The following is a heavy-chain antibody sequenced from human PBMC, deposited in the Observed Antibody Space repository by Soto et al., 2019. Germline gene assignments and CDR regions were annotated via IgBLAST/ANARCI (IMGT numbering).Heavy chain of an antibody. V-gene: IGHV2-5*02. D-gene: IGHD2-15*01. CDR3: AHGVAASVFDY. CDR2: IYWDDDK. CDR1: GFSLSTSEVG. J-gene: IGHJ4*02. Sequence: QITLKESGPTLVKPTQTLTLTCTFSGFSLSTSEVGVGWIRQPPGKALEWLALIYWDDDKRYSPSLKSRLTXTXXTSKNQVVLTMTNMDPVDTATYYCAHGVAASVFDYWGQGTLVTVSS.